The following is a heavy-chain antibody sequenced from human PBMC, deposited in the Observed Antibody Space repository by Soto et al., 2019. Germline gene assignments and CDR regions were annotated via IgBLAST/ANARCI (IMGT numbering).Heavy chain of an antibody. CDR3: VRRHVSATGIDWFDP. CDR1: GYTFTSYG. CDR2: INAANGDT. J-gene: IGHJ5*02. V-gene: IGHV1-3*01. Sequence: ASVKVFCKASGYTFTSYGIHWVRQAPGQRLEWMGWINAANGDTKYSPKFQGRVTITRDTSASTAYMELSSLRSEDTAVYYCVRRHVSATGIDWFDPWGRGTLVTVS. D-gene: IGHD6-13*01.